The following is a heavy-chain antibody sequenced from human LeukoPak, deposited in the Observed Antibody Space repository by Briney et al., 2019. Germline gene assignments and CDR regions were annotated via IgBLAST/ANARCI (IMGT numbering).Heavy chain of an antibody. CDR2: IYYSGAT. D-gene: IGHD3-10*01. CDR3: ARFGITVVRGGRYYFDY. CDR1: GGSISNYY. Sequence: SETLSLTCAVSGGSISNYYWSWIRQPPGKGLEWIGHIYYSGATKYNPSLKSRITISVDTSKNQFSLMLSSVTAADTAVYYCARFGITVVRGGRYYFDYWGQGTLVTVSS. J-gene: IGHJ4*02. V-gene: IGHV4-59*08.